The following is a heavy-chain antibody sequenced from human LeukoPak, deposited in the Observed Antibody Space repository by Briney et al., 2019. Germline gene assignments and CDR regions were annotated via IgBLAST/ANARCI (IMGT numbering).Heavy chain of an antibody. J-gene: IGHJ4*02. V-gene: IGHV3-23*01. CDR1: GFNFANHA. Sequence: TGGSLRLSCAASGFNFANHAMSWVRQTPGKELEWVSAISGGGDITYYADSVTGRFTISRDNSKDTLFLQMHGLRPGDTAVYYCVREDTPATANYWGQGTLVTISS. D-gene: IGHD2-21*02. CDR3: VREDTPATANY. CDR2: ISGGGDIT.